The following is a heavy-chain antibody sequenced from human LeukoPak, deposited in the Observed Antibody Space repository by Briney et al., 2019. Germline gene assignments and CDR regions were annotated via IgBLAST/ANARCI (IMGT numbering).Heavy chain of an antibody. J-gene: IGHJ4*02. Sequence: SGGSLRLSCAASGFTFSSYAMHWVRQAPGKGLEWVAVISYDGSNKYYADSVKGRFTISRDNSKNTLYLQMNSLRAEDTAVYYCARSPTYYYDSSGYYYGYFDYWGQGTLVTVSS. V-gene: IGHV3-30*04. CDR2: ISYDGSNK. D-gene: IGHD3-22*01. CDR1: GFTFSSYA. CDR3: ARSPTYYYDSSGYYYGYFDY.